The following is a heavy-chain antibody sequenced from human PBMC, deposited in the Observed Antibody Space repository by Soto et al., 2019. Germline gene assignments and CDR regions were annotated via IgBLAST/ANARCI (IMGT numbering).Heavy chain of an antibody. Sequence: VYGESFSGLYWSWIRKSPGKGLEWIGESDHSGSTNYNPSLKSRVTMSVDTSKNQFSLKVSSVTAADTAVYYCARRMGTLTAAGTLDYWGQGTLVTVSS. CDR1: GESFSGLY. CDR3: ARRMGTLTAAGTLDY. J-gene: IGHJ4*02. CDR2: SDHSGST. V-gene: IGHV4-34*01. D-gene: IGHD6-13*01.